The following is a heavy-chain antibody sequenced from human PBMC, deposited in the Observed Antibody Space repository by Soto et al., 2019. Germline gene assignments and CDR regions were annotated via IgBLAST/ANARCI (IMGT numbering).Heavy chain of an antibody. J-gene: IGHJ4*02. V-gene: IGHV3-7*01. CDR2: INGDGSEE. D-gene: IGHD3-10*01. CDR3: AAGFPPDY. CDR1: GFTFSSSW. Sequence: EVQLVESGGVLVQPGGSLRVSCADSGFTFSSSWMNWVRQVPGKGLEWVANINGDGSEEYYVESVRGRFTISRDNVKNSLFLQMNGLRAEDTAVYYCAAGFPPDYWGQGTLVSVSS.